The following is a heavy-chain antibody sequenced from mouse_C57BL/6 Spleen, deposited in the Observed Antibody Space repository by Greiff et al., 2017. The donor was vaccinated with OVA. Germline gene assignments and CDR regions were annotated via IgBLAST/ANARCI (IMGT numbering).Heavy chain of an antibody. CDR3: AGTGSYFDY. CDR1: GYTFTDYY. V-gene: IGHV1-26*01. CDR2: INPNNGGT. D-gene: IGHD4-1*01. J-gene: IGHJ2*01. Sequence: EVQLQQSGPELVKPGASVKISCKASGYTFTDYYMNWVKQSHGKSLEWIGDINPNNGGTSYNQKFKGKATLTVDKSSSTAYMELRSLTSEDSAVYYCAGTGSYFDYWGQGTTLTVSS.